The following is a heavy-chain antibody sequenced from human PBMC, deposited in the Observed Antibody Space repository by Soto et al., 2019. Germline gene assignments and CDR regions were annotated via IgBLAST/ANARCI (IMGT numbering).Heavy chain of an antibody. CDR2: VNSDESST. V-gene: IGHV3-74*03. Sequence: GSLRLSCAASGFSCSNYYMHWVRQAPGKGLVWVSRVNSDESSTTYADSVKGRFTISRDNAKKTLYLQMNSLRVEDTAVYYCAREGDGTTGYYQDYWGHGTLVTVSS. J-gene: IGHJ4*01. D-gene: IGHD3-22*01. CDR3: AREGDGTTGYYQDY. CDR1: GFSCSNYY.